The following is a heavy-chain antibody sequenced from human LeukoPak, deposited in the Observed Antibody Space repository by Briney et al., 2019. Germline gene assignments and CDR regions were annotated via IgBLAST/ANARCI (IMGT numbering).Heavy chain of an antibody. V-gene: IGHV4-39*07. CDR3: ARGLGPPASIAVAGRRRWFDP. J-gene: IGHJ5*02. CDR2: IYYSGST. D-gene: IGHD6-19*01. CDR1: GGSISSSSYY. Sequence: PSETLSLTCTVSGGSISSSSYYWGWIRQPPGKGLEWIGSIYYSGSTYYNPSLKSRVTISVDTSKNQFSLKLSSVTAADTAVYYCARGLGPPASIAVAGRRRWFDPWGQGTLVTVSS.